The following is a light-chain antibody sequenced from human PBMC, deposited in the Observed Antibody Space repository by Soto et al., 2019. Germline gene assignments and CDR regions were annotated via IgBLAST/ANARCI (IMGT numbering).Light chain of an antibody. J-gene: IGKJ4*01. CDR2: KAS. Sequence: DIQMTQSPSTLSGSVGDRVTINCRASQTISSWLAWYQQKPGKAPKLLIYKASTLKSGAPSRFSGSGSGTEFTLTISSLQPEDFATYYCQQYFSYLVTFGGGTKVDIK. CDR1: QTISSW. V-gene: IGKV1-5*03. CDR3: QQYFSYLVT.